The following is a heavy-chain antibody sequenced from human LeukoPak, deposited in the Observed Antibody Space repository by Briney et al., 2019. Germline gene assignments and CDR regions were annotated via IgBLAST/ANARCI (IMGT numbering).Heavy chain of an antibody. V-gene: IGHV4-39*01. Sequence: PSETLSLICTVSGGSISSNSYYWGWIRQPPGNGLEWLGYIDNTGSTNYNPSLKSRVALSVDTSKNQFSLNLSSVTAADTAVYYCARQPSGSLGDYWGQGTLVIVSS. CDR1: GGSISSNSYY. J-gene: IGHJ4*02. CDR3: ARQPSGSLGDY. CDR2: IDNTGST. D-gene: IGHD1-26*01.